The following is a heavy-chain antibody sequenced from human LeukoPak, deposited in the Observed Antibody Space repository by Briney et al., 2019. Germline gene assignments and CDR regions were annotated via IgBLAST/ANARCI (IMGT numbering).Heavy chain of an antibody. D-gene: IGHD2-2*01. Sequence: ASVKVSCKASGYTFTGYYMHWVRQAPGQGLEWMGWINPNSGGTNYAQKFQGRVTMTRDTSISTAYMELSRLRSDDTAVYYCASLYCSSTSCPNDYWGQGTLVTVSS. J-gene: IGHJ4*02. V-gene: IGHV1-2*02. CDR1: GYTFTGYY. CDR3: ASLYCSSTSCPNDY. CDR2: INPNSGGT.